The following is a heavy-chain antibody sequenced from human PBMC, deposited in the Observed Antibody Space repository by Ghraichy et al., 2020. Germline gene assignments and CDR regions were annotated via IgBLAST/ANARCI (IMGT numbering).Heavy chain of an antibody. J-gene: IGHJ4*02. CDR1: GGSIHSYY. CDR2: IYARGST. Sequence: SETLSLTCTVSGGSIHSYYWSWIRQPAGKGLEWIGRIYARGSTNYNPSLKSRVTMSVDTSKNQFSLKLTSVTAADTAVYYCARERVDCSGDSCYDRYFDYWGQGTLVPVSS. CDR3: ARERVDCSGDSCYDRYFDY. D-gene: IGHD2-15*01. V-gene: IGHV4-4*07.